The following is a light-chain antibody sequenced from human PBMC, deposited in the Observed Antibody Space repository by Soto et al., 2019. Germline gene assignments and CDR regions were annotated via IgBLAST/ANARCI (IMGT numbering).Light chain of an antibody. CDR1: SSDVGGYNY. CDR3: SSYTSSSLYV. CDR2: DVS. J-gene: IGLJ1*01. V-gene: IGLV2-14*01. Sequence: QSALTQPASVSGSPGQSITISCTGTSSDVGGYNYVYWYQQHPGKAPKLMIYDVSNRPSGVSNRFSGSKSGNTASLTISGLQAEDEADYYCSSYTSSSLYVFGPGTTLTVL.